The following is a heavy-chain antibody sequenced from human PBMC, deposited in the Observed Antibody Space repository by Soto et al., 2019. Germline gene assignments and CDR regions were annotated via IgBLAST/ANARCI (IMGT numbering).Heavy chain of an antibody. J-gene: IGHJ3*02. Sequence: QVQLVQSGAEVKKPGASVKVSCETFGYTFAEYTLHWVRQAPGQRPEWMGWISPANGDTRYSQKFQGRVTLSRDTSACTVYMELSSLRPEDTAVYYCARGPATGAFDIWGQGTMVTVSS. CDR3: ARGPATGAFDI. CDR1: GYTFAEYT. CDR2: ISPANGDT. V-gene: IGHV1-3*01.